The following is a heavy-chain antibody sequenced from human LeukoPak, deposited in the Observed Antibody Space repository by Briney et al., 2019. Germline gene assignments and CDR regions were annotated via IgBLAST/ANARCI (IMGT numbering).Heavy chain of an antibody. Sequence: ASEKVSCKASGYTFTSYGISWGRHAPGQGLEWMGWISAYNGNTNYAQKLQGRVTMTTDTSTSTAYMELRSLRSEDTAVYYCARDPGPGNQIDFWGQGTLVTVSS. V-gene: IGHV1-18*01. D-gene: IGHD1-14*01. J-gene: IGHJ4*02. CDR3: ARDPGPGNQIDF. CDR2: ISAYNGNT. CDR1: GYTFTSYG.